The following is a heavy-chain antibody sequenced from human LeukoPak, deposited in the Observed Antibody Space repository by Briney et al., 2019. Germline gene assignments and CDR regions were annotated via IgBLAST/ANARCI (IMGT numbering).Heavy chain of an antibody. J-gene: IGHJ5*02. V-gene: IGHV4-59*01. CDR2: IYYSGST. Sequence: SETLSLTCTVSGGSISSYYWSWIRQPPGKGLEWIGYIYYSGSTNCNPSLKSRVTISVDTSKNQFSLKLSSVTAADTAVYYCAGAKITMVRGVIIGWFDPWGQGTLVTVSS. CDR1: GGSISSYY. D-gene: IGHD3-10*01. CDR3: AGAKITMVRGVIIGWFDP.